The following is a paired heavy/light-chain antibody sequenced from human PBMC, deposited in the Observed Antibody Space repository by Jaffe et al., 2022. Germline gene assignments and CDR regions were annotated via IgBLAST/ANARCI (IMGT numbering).Heavy chain of an antibody. Sequence: QVQLVQSGAEVKKPGSSVKVSCKASGGTFSSYAISWVRQAPGQGLEWMGGIIPIFGTANYAQKFQGRVTITTDESTSTAYMELSSLRSEDTAVYYCASGKTQGGSGWYTGFYWFDPWGQGTLVTVSS. D-gene: IGHD6-19*01. CDR2: IIPIFGTA. V-gene: IGHV1-69*05. J-gene: IGHJ5*02. CDR1: GGTFSSYA. CDR3: ASGKTQGGSGWYTGFYWFDP.
Light chain of an antibody. Sequence: EIVLTQSPGTLSLSPGERATLSCRASQSVSSSYLAWYQQKPGQAPRLLIYGASSRATGIPDRFSGSGSGTDFTLTISRLEPEDFAVYYCQQYGSSPQTFGQGTKLEIK. CDR3: QQYGSSPQT. J-gene: IGKJ2*01. V-gene: IGKV3-20*01. CDR2: GAS. CDR1: QSVSSSY.